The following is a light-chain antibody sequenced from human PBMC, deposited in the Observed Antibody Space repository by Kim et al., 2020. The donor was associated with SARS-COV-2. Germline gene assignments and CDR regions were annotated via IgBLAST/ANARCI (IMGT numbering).Light chain of an antibody. CDR1: KLGDKY. J-gene: IGLJ3*02. CDR3: RAWDSSTVV. Sequence: SVSPGQTASIICSGDKLGDKYASWFQQKPGQSPSLVIYEDRKRPSGIPERFSGSNSGNTATLTISGTQAMDEADYYCRAWDSSTVVFGGGTKLTVL. V-gene: IGLV3-1*01. CDR2: EDR.